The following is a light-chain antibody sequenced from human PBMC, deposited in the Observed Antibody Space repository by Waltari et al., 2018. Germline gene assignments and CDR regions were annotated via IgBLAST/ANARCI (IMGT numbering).Light chain of an antibody. CDR1: NIESKR. CDR2: YYR. Sequence: SYVLTQTPSVSLAPGQPAIITCGGDNIESKRCHWYQVQPGQAPVLVMFYYRDRPPGIPDRFSGSNSGNTATLTISRVEDDDEADYFCQVWDDSNNSGVFGGGTKLTVL. J-gene: IGLJ2*01. CDR3: QVWDDSNNSGV. V-gene: IGLV3-21*04.